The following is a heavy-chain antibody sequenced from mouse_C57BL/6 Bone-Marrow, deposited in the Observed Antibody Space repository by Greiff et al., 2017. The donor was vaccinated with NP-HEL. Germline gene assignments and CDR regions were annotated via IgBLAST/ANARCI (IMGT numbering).Heavy chain of an antibody. CDR2: ISNGGGST. Sequence: DVKLVESGGGLVQPGGSLKLSCAASGFTFSDYYLYWVRQTPEKRLEWVAYISNGGGSTYYPDTVKGRFTIPRDNATNTLYLQMMRLKSEDTAMYCSARHYDSLYYYAMDYWGQGTSVTVSS. CDR3: ARHYDSLYYYAMDY. D-gene: IGHD2-4*01. J-gene: IGHJ4*01. V-gene: IGHV5-12*01. CDR1: GFTFSDYY.